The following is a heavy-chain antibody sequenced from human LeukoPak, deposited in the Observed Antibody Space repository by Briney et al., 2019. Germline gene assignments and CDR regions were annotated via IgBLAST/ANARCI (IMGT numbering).Heavy chain of an antibody. V-gene: IGHV3-7*01. Sequence: GGSLRLSCAASKFTFSSYWMGCVRLAPGKGLEWVANIKGDGSEKWYVDSVKGRFTISRDNAQNSVHLQMNSLRAEDTAVYYCAGDEYRSRWLHPRGQGTLVTVTS. CDR3: AGDEYRSRWLHP. CDR1: KFTFSSYW. J-gene: IGHJ5*02. D-gene: IGHD4-11*01. CDR2: IKGDGSEK.